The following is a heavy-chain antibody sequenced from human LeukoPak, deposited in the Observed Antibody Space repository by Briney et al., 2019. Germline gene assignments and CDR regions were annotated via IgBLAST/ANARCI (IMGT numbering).Heavy chain of an antibody. CDR2: IIPIFGTA. D-gene: IGHD2-2*01. J-gene: IGHJ4*02. CDR1: GGTFSSYA. CDR3: ARPDIVVVPAAIGAPFGY. Sequence: ASVKVSCKASGGTFSSYAISWVRQAPGQGLEWMGGIIPIFGTANYAQKFQGRVTITADESTSTAYMELSSLRSEDTAVYYCARPDIVVVPAAIGAPFGYWGQGTLVTVSS. V-gene: IGHV1-69*13.